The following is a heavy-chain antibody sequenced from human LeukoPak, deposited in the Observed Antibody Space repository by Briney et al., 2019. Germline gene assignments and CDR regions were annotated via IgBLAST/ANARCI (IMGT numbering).Heavy chain of an antibody. V-gene: IGHV3-74*01. CDR2: ISIDGSTT. CDR1: GFTFSSYW. D-gene: IGHD3-16*01. J-gene: IGHJ4*02. CDR3: ARVKGPQIRGSYCDY. Sequence: GGSLRLSCVGSGFTFSSYWMHWVRQGPGKGLEWVSRISIDGSTTTYADSVKGRFTVSRDNAKNSLFLHMNSLRAEDTAVYYCARVKGPQIRGSYCDYWGQGTLVTVSS.